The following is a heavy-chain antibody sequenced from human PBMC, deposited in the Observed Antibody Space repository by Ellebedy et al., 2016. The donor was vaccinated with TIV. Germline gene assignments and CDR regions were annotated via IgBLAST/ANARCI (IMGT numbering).Heavy chain of an antibody. CDR3: ARDYWGSYEY. D-gene: IGHD1-26*01. J-gene: IGHJ4*02. Sequence: AASVKVSCKASGYTFTDYRLDWVRQAPGLGLEWMGWISPNGGGTHYAQKFKGRVSMTGDTSISTAYLELSRLTSDDTAVYYCARDYWGSYEYWGQGTLVTVSS. V-gene: IGHV1-2*02. CDR2: ISPNGGGT. CDR1: GYTFTDYR.